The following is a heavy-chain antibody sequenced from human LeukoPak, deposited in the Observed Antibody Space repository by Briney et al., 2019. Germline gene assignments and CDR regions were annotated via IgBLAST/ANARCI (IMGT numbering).Heavy chain of an antibody. J-gene: IGHJ4*02. D-gene: IGHD4-17*01. CDR2: ISSSSSYI. Sequence: GGSLRLSCAASGFTFSSYSMNWARQAPGKGLEWVSSISSSSSYIYYADSVKGRFTISRDNAKNSLYLQMSSLRAEDTAVYYCARGATYGDYASVYWGQGTLVTVSS. CDR1: GFTFSSYS. CDR3: ARGATYGDYASVY. V-gene: IGHV3-21*01.